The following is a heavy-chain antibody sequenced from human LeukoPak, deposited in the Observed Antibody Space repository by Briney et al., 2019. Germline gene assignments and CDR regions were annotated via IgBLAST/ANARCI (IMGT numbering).Heavy chain of an antibody. CDR3: ARTLQGGYVSAMDV. CDR1: GYTFNGYY. D-gene: IGHD3-10*02. CDR2: INPNGGDT. V-gene: IGHV1-2*02. J-gene: IGHJ6*03. Sequence: ASVKVSCKASGYTFNGYYMHWVRQAPGQGLEWMGWINPNGGDTNYAQNFQGRVTMTRDTSISTAYMELSRLRSDDTAIYYCARTLQGGYVSAMDVWGKGTTVTVSS.